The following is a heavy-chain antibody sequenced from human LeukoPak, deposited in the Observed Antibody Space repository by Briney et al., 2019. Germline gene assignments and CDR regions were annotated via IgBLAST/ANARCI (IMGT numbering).Heavy chain of an antibody. CDR3: AREAPNSAEYFQH. D-gene: IGHD4-23*01. V-gene: IGHV1-2*02. CDR2: INPNSGGT. Sequence: ASVKVSCKASGYTFTGYYMHWVRQAPGQGLEWMGWINPNSGGTNYAQKFQGRVTMTRDTSISTAYMELSRLRSDDTAVYYCAREAPNSAEYFQHWGQGTLVTVSS. J-gene: IGHJ1*01. CDR1: GYTFTGYY.